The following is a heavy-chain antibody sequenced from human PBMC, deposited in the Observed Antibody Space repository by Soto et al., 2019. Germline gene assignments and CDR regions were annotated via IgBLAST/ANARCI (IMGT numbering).Heavy chain of an antibody. CDR3: AREGGNSSSNLDY. CDR2: IYYSVST. V-gene: IGHV4-59*01. J-gene: IGHJ4*02. D-gene: IGHD6-6*01. Sequence: SEPLSLTCAVSGGSIRSSYWSWIRQPPGKGLEWIVYIYYSVSTNYNPSLKIRVTISVCTANNQFSLKLSALTAANTAVYYCAREGGNSSSNLDYLCQGASVTVFS. CDR1: GGSIRSSY.